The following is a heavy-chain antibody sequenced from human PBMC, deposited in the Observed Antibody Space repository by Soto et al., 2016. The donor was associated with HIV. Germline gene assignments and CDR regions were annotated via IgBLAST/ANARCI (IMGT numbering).Heavy chain of an antibody. CDR3: ARGPLAYDSSGYYIHY. J-gene: IGHJ4*03. V-gene: IGHV4-59*01. CDR2: IYDSGST. Sequence: QVQLQESGPGLVKPSETLSLTCTVSGGSISTYYWSWIRQPPGKGLEWIGYIYDSGSTNYNPSLKSRVTISVDTSKKQFSLRLSSVTAADTAVYFCARGPLAYDSSGYYIHYWGREPGHRLL. D-gene: IGHD3-22*01. CDR1: GGSISTYY.